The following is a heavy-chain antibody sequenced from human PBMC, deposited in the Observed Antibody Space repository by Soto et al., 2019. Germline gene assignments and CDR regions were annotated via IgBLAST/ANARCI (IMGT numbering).Heavy chain of an antibody. V-gene: IGHV1-8*01. D-gene: IGHD6-19*01. Sequence: QVQLVQSGAEVKKPGASVKVSCKASGYTFTSYDINWVRQATGQGLEWMGWMNPNSGNTGYAQKFRGRVTMTRNTSISTAYMELSSLRSEDTAVYYCASTLKKSSRSNYYYYGMDVWGQGTTVTVSS. CDR2: MNPNSGNT. CDR3: ASTLKKSSRSNYYYYGMDV. J-gene: IGHJ6*02. CDR1: GYTFTSYD.